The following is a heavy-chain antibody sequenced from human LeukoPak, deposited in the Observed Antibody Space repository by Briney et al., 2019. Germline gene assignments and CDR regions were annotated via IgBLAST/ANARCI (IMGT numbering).Heavy chain of an antibody. CDR3: ARYCSGGSCCY. CDR2: IIPIFGTA. V-gene: IGHV1-69*13. J-gene: IGHJ4*02. Sequence: GASVKVSCKASGYTFTSSYMHWVRQAPGQGLEWMGGIIPIFGTANYAQKFQGRVTITADESTSTAYMELSSLRSEDTAVYYCARYCSGGSCCYWGQGTLVTVSS. CDR1: GYTFTSSY. D-gene: IGHD2-15*01.